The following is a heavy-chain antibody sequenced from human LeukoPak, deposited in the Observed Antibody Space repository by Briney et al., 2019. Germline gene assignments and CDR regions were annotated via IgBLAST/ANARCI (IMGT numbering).Heavy chain of an antibody. J-gene: IGHJ4*02. V-gene: IGHV4-39*01. Sequence: PSETLSLTCSVSGGSISSSIYYWGWIRQPPGKGLEWIGSIYYSGSTYYNPSLKSRVTISVDTSKNQFSLKLRSVTAADTAVYYCAGRLGGSESYYYWGQGTLVTVSS. D-gene: IGHD3-10*01. CDR1: GGSISSSIYY. CDR3: AGRLGGSESYYY. CDR2: IYYSGST.